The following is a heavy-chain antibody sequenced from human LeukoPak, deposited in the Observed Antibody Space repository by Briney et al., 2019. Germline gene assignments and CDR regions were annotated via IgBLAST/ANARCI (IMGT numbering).Heavy chain of an antibody. D-gene: IGHD2-8*02. CDR1: GFTFSSYA. V-gene: IGHV3-23*01. J-gene: IGHJ4*02. CDR2: IGGSGGST. Sequence: GGSLRLSCAASGFTFSSYAMSWVRQAPGKGLEWVSAIGGSGGSTYYADSVKGRFTISRDNSKNTLYLQMNSLRAEDTAVYYCASRRGVTFDYWGQGTLVTVSS. CDR3: ASRRGVTFDY.